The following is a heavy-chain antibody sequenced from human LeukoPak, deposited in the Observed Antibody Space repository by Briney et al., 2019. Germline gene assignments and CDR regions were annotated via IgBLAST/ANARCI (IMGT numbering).Heavy chain of an antibody. J-gene: IGHJ4*02. V-gene: IGHV1-2*02. D-gene: IGHD1-1*01. CDR1: GYTFSDNY. CDR2: INPKSGGT. CDR3: ARDGANWNLDY. Sequence: ASVKVSCKASGYTFSDNYMHWVRQAPGQGLEWMGLINPKSGGTNYAQKFQGRVTMTRDTSISTAYMELSSLRSDDTAVYYCARDGANWNLDYWGQGTLVTVSS.